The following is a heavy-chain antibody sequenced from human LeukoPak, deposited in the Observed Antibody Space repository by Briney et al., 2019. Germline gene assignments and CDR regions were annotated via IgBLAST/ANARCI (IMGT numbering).Heavy chain of an antibody. CDR1: GFTFSDYY. CDR3: ARDWGVGRRDY. CDR2: ISSSASSI. J-gene: IGHJ4*02. D-gene: IGHD3-10*01. Sequence: GGSLRLSCAASGFTFSDYYMSWIRQAPGKGLEWVSYISSSASSIYYAASVKGRFTISRDNVKNSLYLQMNSPRAEDTAVYYCARDWGVGRRDYWGQGTLVTVSS. V-gene: IGHV3-11*01.